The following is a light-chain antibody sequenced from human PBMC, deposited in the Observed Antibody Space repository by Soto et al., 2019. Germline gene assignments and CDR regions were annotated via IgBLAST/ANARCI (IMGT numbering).Light chain of an antibody. V-gene: IGLV2-23*03. CDR1: SSDVGGYNL. CDR3: CSYAGTRAFYV. Sequence: QSALTQPASVSGSPGQSITISCTGTSSDVGGYNLVSWYQQHPGKAPKLMISEGSERPSGVSNRFSGSKSGNTASLTISGLQAEAEADYYCCSYAGTRAFYVFGTGTKVTVL. CDR2: EGS. J-gene: IGLJ1*01.